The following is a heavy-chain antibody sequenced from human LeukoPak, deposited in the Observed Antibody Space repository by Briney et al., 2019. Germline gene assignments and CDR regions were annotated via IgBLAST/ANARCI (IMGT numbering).Heavy chain of an antibody. CDR1: GYTFTGYY. CDR2: INSNSGGT. CDR3: ARDGNFDY. J-gene: IGHJ4*02. V-gene: IGHV1-2*02. D-gene: IGHD1-26*01. Sequence: ASVKVSCKASGYTFTGYYIHWVRQAPGQGLEWMGWINSNSGGTNYAQKFQGRVTMTRDTSISTTYMEVSRLRSDGTAVYYCARDGNFDYWGQGTLVTVSS.